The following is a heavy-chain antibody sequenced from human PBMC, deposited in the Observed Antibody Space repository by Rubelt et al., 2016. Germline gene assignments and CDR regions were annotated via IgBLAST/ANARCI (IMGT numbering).Heavy chain of an antibody. D-gene: IGHD1-7*01. V-gene: IGHV3-23*01. Sequence: EVQLLESGGDLVQPGGSLRLSCAASGFSFSSYAMTWVRQAPGQGVEWVSTISGSGGSTYYADSVKGRFTISRDNSKNTLYLQMNSLRAEDTAVYYCAKVGVSGTTFNYFDDWGQGTLVTVSS. CDR2: ISGSGGST. CDR3: AKVGVSGTTFNYFDD. CDR1: GFSFSSYA. J-gene: IGHJ4*02.